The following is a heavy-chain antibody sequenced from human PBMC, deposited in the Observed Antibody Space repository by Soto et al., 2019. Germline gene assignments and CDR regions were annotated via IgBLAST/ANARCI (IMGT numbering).Heavy chain of an antibody. V-gene: IGHV3-30*18. J-gene: IGHJ4*02. Sequence: PGGSLRLSCAASGSTFSSYGMHWVRQAPGKGLEWVAVISYDGSNKYYADSVKGRFTISRDNSKNTLYLQMNSLRAEDTAVYYCAKDRGYSYGYVDYWGQGTLVTVSS. D-gene: IGHD5-18*01. CDR1: GSTFSSYG. CDR2: ISYDGSNK. CDR3: AKDRGYSYGYVDY.